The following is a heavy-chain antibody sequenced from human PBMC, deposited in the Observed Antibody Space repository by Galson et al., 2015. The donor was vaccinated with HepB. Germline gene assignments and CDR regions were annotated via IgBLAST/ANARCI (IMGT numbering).Heavy chain of an antibody. V-gene: IGHV3-33*01. J-gene: IGHJ5*02. Sequence: SLRLSCAGSGFTFSSYGMHWVRQAPGKGLEWVAVIWYDGSNKYYADSVKGRFTISRDNSKNTLYLQMNSLRAEDTAVYYCARGTTVTIREIFPTPFDPWGQGTLVTVSS. CDR1: GFTFSSYG. CDR3: ARGTTVTIREIFPTPFDP. CDR2: IWYDGSNK. D-gene: IGHD4-17*01.